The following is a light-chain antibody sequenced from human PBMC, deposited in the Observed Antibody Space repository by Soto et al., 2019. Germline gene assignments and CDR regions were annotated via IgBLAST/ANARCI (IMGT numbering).Light chain of an antibody. V-gene: IGKV1-9*01. CDR2: AAS. CDR1: HVISTS. J-gene: IGKJ5*01. Sequence: IRLSQSPSSLSASIGESVTITCRASHVISTSLAWYQVKPGKAPKLLIYAASTLESGVPSRFSATVSGTEFSLTITSLQPEDFATYYCQQLFDSPITFGQGTRLEIK. CDR3: QQLFDSPIT.